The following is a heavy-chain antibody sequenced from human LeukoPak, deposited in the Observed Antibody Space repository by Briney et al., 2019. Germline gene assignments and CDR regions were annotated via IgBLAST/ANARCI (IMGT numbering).Heavy chain of an antibody. D-gene: IGHD4-23*01. Sequence: PSETLSLTCAVYGGSFSGYYWSWIRQPPGKGLEWIGSLYYNGSTYYNPSLKSRVTISVDTSKEQFSLKLSSVTAADTAVYYCARRGRLWWQLGFYWGQGTLVTVSS. CDR1: GGSFSGYY. V-gene: IGHV4-34*01. CDR3: ARRGRLWWQLGFY. J-gene: IGHJ4*02. CDR2: LYYNGST.